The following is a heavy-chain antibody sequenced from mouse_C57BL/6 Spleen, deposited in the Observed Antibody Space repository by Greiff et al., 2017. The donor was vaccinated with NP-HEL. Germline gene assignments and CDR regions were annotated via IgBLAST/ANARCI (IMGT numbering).Heavy chain of an antibody. CDR2: IYPRSGNT. J-gene: IGHJ2*01. Sequence: VKLMESGAELARPGASVKLSCKASGYTFTSYGISWVKQRTGQGLEWIGEIYPRSGNTYYNEKFKGKATLTADKSSSTAYMELRSLTSEDSAVYFCAREVSYVYFDYWGQGTTLTVSS. D-gene: IGHD6-5*01. V-gene: IGHV1-81*01. CDR3: AREVSYVYFDY. CDR1: GYTFTSYG.